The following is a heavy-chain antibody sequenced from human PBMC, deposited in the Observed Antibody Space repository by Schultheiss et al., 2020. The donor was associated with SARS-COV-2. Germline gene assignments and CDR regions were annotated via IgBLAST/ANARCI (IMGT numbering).Heavy chain of an antibody. D-gene: IGHD3-10*01. CDR2: TSHLGGT. J-gene: IGHJ4*02. V-gene: IGHV4-34*01. CDR3: ARESRGGIGIDY. CDR1: GGSFSGFY. Sequence: SETLSLTCAVYGGSFSGFYWSWIRQSPGKGLEWIGETSHLGGTKYNSALRSRVTISVDTPKNQISLRLTSVTAADTAVYYCARESRGGIGIDYWGQGTLVTVSS.